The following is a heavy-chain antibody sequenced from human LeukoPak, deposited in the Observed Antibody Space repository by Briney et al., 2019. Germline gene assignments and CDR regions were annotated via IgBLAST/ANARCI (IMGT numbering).Heavy chain of an antibody. CDR3: ARVSMKLRIPQNWFDP. CDR1: GGSISSYY. D-gene: IGHD2/OR15-2a*01. CDR2: IYYSGST. Sequence: SGTLSLTCTVSGGSISSYYWSWIRQPPGKGLEGIGYIYYSGSTNYNPSLKSRVTISVDTSKNQFSLKLSSVTAADTAVYYCARVSMKLRIPQNWFDPWGQGTLVTVSS. J-gene: IGHJ5*02. V-gene: IGHV4-59*01.